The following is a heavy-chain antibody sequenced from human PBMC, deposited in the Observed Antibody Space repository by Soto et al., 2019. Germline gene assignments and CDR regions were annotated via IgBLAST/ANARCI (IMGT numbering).Heavy chain of an antibody. Sequence: PSETLSLTCSVCGASTVSHYHWTWIRQPPGKGLEWMGYIFNSGTTFYNPSLTSRLSISMDTSGNHFSLELRSVTAADTAVYYCALALGPTTGLDYWGQGTLVTVSS. V-gene: IGHV4-31*02. CDR1: GASTVSHYH. CDR2: IFNSGTT. J-gene: IGHJ4*02. CDR3: ALALGPTTGLDY. D-gene: IGHD1-26*01.